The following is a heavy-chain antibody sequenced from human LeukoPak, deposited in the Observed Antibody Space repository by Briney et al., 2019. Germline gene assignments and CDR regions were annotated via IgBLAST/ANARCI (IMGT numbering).Heavy chain of an antibody. CDR1: GFTFSSYS. J-gene: IGHJ4*02. Sequence: GGSLRLSCAASGFTFSSYSMNWVRQAPGKGLEWVSYISSSSSTIYYADSVKGRFTISRDNAKNSLYLQMNSLRDEDTAVYYCAGSVVVPAAMGGFDCWGQGTLVTVSS. CDR3: AGSVVVPAAMGGFDC. CDR2: ISSSSSTI. V-gene: IGHV3-48*02. D-gene: IGHD2-2*01.